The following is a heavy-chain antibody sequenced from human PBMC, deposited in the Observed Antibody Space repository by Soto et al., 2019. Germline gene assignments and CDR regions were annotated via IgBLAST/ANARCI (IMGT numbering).Heavy chain of an antibody. CDR3: ARRDYTGKPFFDF. V-gene: IGHV5-10-1*01. Sequence: GVSMTSSCMGSGDTCSTYWISLGRQEPGKGLEWMGEIDPSDSYTDYSPSFQGHVTISADKSITTAYLQWSSLKASDTAIYYCARRDYTGKPFFDFWGQGTLVTVSS. CDR1: GDTCSTYW. J-gene: IGHJ4*02. D-gene: IGHD1-26*01. CDR2: IDPSDSYT.